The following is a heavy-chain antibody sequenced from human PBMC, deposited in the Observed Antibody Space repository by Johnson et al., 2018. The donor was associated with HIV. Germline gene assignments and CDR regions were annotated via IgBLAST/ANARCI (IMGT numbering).Heavy chain of an antibody. CDR2: ITGSGTVV. V-gene: IGHV3-11*01. Sequence: QVQLVESGGGLVQPGRSPRLSCAASGFTFSDYYMSWIRQAPGKGLEWVSYITGSGTVVYYVDSVKGRFTISRDNAKNSLYLQMNSLRAEDTAVYYCAKDEFKWELLHIWGQGTMVTVSS. D-gene: IGHD1-26*01. J-gene: IGHJ3*02. CDR1: GFTFSDYY. CDR3: AKDEFKWELLHI.